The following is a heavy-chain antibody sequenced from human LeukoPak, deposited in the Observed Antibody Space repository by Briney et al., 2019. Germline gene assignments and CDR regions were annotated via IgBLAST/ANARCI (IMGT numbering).Heavy chain of an antibody. J-gene: IGHJ6*02. CDR1: GASISSYY. CDR2: IHHSGGA. CDR3: ARAGAPYGSGNYYNSDV. Sequence: SETLSLTCTVSGASISSYYWSWIRQPPGKGLEWIGYIHHSGGANYNPSLKSRVTISVDTSKNLFSLKLSSVTAADTAVYYCARAGAPYGSGNYYNSDVWGQGTTVTVSS. D-gene: IGHD3-10*01. V-gene: IGHV4-59*01.